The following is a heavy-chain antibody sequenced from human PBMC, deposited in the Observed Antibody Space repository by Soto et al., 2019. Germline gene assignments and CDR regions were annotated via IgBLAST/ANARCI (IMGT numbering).Heavy chain of an antibody. CDR1: GFTFSSYW. CDR3: ARDGYDFWSGYYVDY. J-gene: IGHJ4*02. V-gene: IGHV3-7*05. CDR2: IKQDGSEK. Sequence: EVQLVESGGGLVQPGGSLRLSCAASGFTFSSYWISWVRQAPGKGLEWVANIKQDGSEKYYVDSVKGRFTISRDNAKNSLYLQMNRLRAEDTAVYYCARDGYDFWSGYYVDYWGQGTLVTVSS. D-gene: IGHD3-3*01.